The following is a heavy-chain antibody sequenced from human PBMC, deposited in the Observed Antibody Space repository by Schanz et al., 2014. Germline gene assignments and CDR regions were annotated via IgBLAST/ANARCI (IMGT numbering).Heavy chain of an antibody. CDR2: ISTSNGNT. Sequence: QVQLVQSGAEVKKPGSSVKVSCKASGYTFTDYGVIWVRQAPGQGLEWMGWISTSNGNTNYIQKLQGRVTMTTDTTESTSYMALGTVGYDGAAEYDCARANRSRDMDFWGQGTTVTVSS. CDR3: ARANRSRDMDF. D-gene: IGHD6-13*01. J-gene: IGHJ6*02. CDR1: GYTFTDYG. V-gene: IGHV1-18*01.